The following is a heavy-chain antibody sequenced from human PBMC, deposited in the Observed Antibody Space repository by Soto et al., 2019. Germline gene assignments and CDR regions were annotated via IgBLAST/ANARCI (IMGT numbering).Heavy chain of an antibody. J-gene: IGHJ6*02. CDR1: GFTFSIYG. CDR2: ISYDGSNK. D-gene: IGHD6-6*01. Sequence: GSLRLSCAASGFTFSIYGMHWVRQAPGKGLEWVAVISYDGSNKYYADSVKGRFTISRDNSKNTLYLQMNSLRAEDTAVYYCAKDLRSSSWVYYYYGMDVWGQGTTVTVSS. CDR3: AKDLRSSSWVYYYYGMDV. V-gene: IGHV3-30*18.